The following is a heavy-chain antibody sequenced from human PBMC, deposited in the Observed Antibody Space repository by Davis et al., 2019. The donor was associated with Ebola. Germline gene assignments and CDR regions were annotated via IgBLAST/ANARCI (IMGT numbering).Heavy chain of an antibody. CDR2: IYPGDSDT. D-gene: IGHD6-13*01. CDR3: ARLPAGGHTYSNRFYFDY. Sequence: GGSLKISCQDSEYDFTSYWIGWVRQKPGKGLEWMGIIYPGDSDTRYSPSFEGQVTISVDKSISTAYLHLSSLQASDTAMYYCARLPAGGHTYSNRFYFDYWGQGTLVTVSS. J-gene: IGHJ4*02. CDR1: EYDFTSYW. V-gene: IGHV5-51*01.